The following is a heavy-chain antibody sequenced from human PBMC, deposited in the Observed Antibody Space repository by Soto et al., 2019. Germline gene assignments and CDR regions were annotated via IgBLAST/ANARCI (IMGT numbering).Heavy chain of an antibody. CDR2: IYYSGST. Sequence: KASETLSLTCTVSGGSISSSSYYWGWMRQPPGKELESIGSIYYSGSTYYNPSLKSRVTISVDTSKNQFSLKLSSVNAADKAVYYCARAVSLTRRMGYNTDSYGM. D-gene: IGHD1-20*01. CDR1: GGSISSSSYY. J-gene: IGHJ6*01. CDR3: ARAVSLTRRMGYNTDSYGM. V-gene: IGHV4-39*01.